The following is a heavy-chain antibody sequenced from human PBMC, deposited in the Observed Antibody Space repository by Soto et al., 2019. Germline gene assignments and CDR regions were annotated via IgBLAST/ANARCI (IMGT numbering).Heavy chain of an antibody. J-gene: IGHJ4*02. Sequence: QVQLMESGPGLVKPSGTLSLTCAVSGGSISTDNWWSWVRQPPGKGLEWVGEIYHSGNTNYNPSLMSRLTISIDKSKDQFSLDVTFVTAADTAVYYCARGGRWLFDYWGQGALVTVSS. CDR2: IYHSGNT. CDR1: GGSISTDNW. D-gene: IGHD5-12*01. CDR3: ARGGRWLFDY. V-gene: IGHV4-4*02.